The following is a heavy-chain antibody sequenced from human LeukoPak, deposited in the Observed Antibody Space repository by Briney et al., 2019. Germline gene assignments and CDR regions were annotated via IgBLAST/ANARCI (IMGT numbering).Heavy chain of an antibody. D-gene: IGHD4-17*01. J-gene: IGHJ3*02. Sequence: PSETLSLTCAVSGYSISSDYYWGWIRQPSGKGLEWIGSIYQSVSTYYNPSLKSRVTISVGTSKNQFSLKLSSVTAADTAVYYCARNKSTVTTSRHDAFDIWGQGTMVTVSS. CDR2: IYQSVST. CDR3: ARNKSTVTTSRHDAFDI. V-gene: IGHV4-38-2*01. CDR1: GYSISSDYY.